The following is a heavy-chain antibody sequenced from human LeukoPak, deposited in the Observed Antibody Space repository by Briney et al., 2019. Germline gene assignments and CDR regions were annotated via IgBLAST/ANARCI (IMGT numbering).Heavy chain of an antibody. D-gene: IGHD1-26*01. CDR1: GGSISNGNW. CDR3: VRCGSYCLDY. CDR2: IYHTGST. V-gene: IGHV4/OR15-8*01. Sequence: SESLSLTCGVSGGSISNGNWWSWVRQPPGKGLEWIGEIYHTGSTNYNPSLKSRVTISVDKSKNQFSLNLSSVTAADTAVYYCVRCGSYCLDYWGQGTLVTVSS. J-gene: IGHJ4*02.